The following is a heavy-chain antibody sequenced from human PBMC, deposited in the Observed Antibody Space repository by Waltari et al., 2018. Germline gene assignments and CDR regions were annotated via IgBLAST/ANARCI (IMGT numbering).Heavy chain of an antibody. CDR2: LSASGSRS. CDR1: GFTYSSYA. D-gene: IGHD1-26*01. Sequence: EVRLVESGGGLVKLGGSLGLYCAVYGFTYSSYAMNWVRQAPGKGLEWVSGLSASGSRSFYAAAVKGRFTISRDNSNNTLYAQMTSLTPEDTATYYCAMSLTVLVRADHWGRGTLVTVSS. J-gene: IGHJ4*02. CDR3: AMSLTVLVRADH. V-gene: IGHV3-23*04.